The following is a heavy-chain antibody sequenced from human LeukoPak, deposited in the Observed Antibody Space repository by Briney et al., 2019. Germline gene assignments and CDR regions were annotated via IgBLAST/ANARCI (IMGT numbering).Heavy chain of an antibody. D-gene: IGHD4-17*01. CDR1: GFTVSSNY. V-gene: IGHV3-53*01. CDR2: IYSGGST. Sequence: GGSLRLSCAASGFTVSSNYMSWVRQAPGKGLEWVSVIYSGGSTYYADSVKGRFTISRDNSKNTLYLQVNSLRAEDTAVYYCAGAIYGDYVGAFDIWGQGTMVTVSS. J-gene: IGHJ3*02. CDR3: AGAIYGDYVGAFDI.